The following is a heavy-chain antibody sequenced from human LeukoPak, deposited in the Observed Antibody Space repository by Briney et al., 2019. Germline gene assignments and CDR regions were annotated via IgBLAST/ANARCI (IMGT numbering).Heavy chain of an antibody. CDR2: ISYDGSNK. J-gene: IGHJ4*02. V-gene: IGHV3-30*04. D-gene: IGHD3-10*01. CDR1: GFTFSSYA. Sequence: GGSLRLSCAASGFTFSSYAMHWVRQAPGKGLEWVAVISYDGSNKYYADSVKGRVTISRDNAKNSLYLQMNSLRAEDTAVYYCASIPGYYGSGYWGQGTLVTVSS. CDR3: ASIPGYYGSGY.